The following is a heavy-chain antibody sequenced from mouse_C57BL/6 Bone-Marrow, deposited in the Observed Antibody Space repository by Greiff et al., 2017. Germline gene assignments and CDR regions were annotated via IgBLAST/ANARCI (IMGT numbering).Heavy chain of an antibody. V-gene: IGHV5-2*01. Sequence: EVQLVESGGCLVQPGESLKLSCESNEYEFPSHDMSWVRKTPEKRLELVAAINSDGGSTYYPDTMERRFIISRDNTKKTLYLQMSSLRSEDTALYYCASSYGYEDYYAMDYWGQGTSVTVSS. CDR2: INSDGGST. D-gene: IGHD2-2*01. CDR3: ASSYGYEDYYAMDY. J-gene: IGHJ4*01. CDR1: EYEFPSHD.